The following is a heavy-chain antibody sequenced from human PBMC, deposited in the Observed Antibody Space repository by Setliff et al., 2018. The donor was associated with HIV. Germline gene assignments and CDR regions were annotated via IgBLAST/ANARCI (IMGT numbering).Heavy chain of an antibody. CDR2: ISYGSTYI. D-gene: IGHD1-1*01. Sequence: GGSLRLSCVASGFGFTFSSYCMDWFRQAPGKGLEWVSSISYGSTYIYQSDSVRGRFTISRDDAKKSLYLQMNSLGAEDTAVYYCARARGTNWPFDYWGQGTLVTVSS. J-gene: IGHJ4*02. CDR1: GFGFTFSSYC. V-gene: IGHV3-21*01. CDR3: ARARGTNWPFDY.